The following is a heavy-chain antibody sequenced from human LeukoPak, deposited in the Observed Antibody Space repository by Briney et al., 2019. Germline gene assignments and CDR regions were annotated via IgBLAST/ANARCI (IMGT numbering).Heavy chain of an antibody. CDR2: IEKNAGGA. Sequence: PGGSLRLSCAASGFTFSDFAMSWVRLAPGKGLEWVSSIEKNAGGAYYADSVKGRFTVSRDNSKNTLYLQMSSLRVEDTALHYYAKQEGALIENWCFDHWGLGTLVTVSS. V-gene: IGHV3-23*01. D-gene: IGHD1-26*01. CDR1: GFTFSDFA. CDR3: AKQEGALIENWCFDH. J-gene: IGHJ4*02.